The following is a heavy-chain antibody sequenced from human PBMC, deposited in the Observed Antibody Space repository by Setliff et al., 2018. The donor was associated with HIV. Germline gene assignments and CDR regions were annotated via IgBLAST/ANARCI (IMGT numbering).Heavy chain of an antibody. CDR3: AKLGGSGSYSNAFDY. D-gene: IGHD3-10*01. V-gene: IGHV3-30*02. CDR1: GFTFSSYG. J-gene: IGHJ4*02. Sequence: GGSLRLSCAASGFTFSSYGMHWVRQAPGKGLEWVAFIRYDGSNKYYADSVKGRSTISRDNSKNTLYLQMNSLRAEDTAVYYCAKLGGSGSYSNAFDYWGQGTLVTVSS. CDR2: IRYDGSNK.